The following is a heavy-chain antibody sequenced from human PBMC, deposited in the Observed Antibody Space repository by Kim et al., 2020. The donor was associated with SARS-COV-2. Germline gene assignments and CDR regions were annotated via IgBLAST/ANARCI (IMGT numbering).Heavy chain of an antibody. CDR3: ARSRSGSDHYYYYGMDV. D-gene: IGHD3-10*01. J-gene: IGHJ6*02. CDR2: ISSTGGSI. Sequence: GGSLRLSCAASRFAFSTYTMNWFRQAPGKGLEWVSYISSTGGSISYADSVKGRFTISRDNAKNSLSLHMNSLRDDDSAVYYCARSRSGSDHYYYYGMDVWGQGTTVTVSS. CDR1: RFAFSTYT. V-gene: IGHV3-48*02.